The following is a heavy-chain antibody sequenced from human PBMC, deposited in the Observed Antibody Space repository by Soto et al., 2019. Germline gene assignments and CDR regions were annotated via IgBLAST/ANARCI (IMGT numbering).Heavy chain of an antibody. CDR1: GYTFSSYG. J-gene: IGHJ4*02. D-gene: IGHD3-3*01. V-gene: IGHV1-18*01. CDR2: ISADNGST. CDR3: ARDLVWLYYDFWSGNDY. Sequence: ASVKVSCKASGYTFSSYGINWVRQAPGQGLEWMGWISADNGSTNYAQKLQGRVTMTTDTSTSTAYMELRSLRSDDTAVYYCARDLVWLYYDFWSGNDYWGQGTLVTVSS.